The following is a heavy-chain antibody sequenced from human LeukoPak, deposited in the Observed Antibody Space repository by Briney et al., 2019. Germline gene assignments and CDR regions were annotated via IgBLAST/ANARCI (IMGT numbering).Heavy chain of an antibody. J-gene: IGHJ4*02. CDR2: ISAYNGNT. V-gene: IGHV1-18*01. Sequence: GASVKVSCKASGYTFTSYGISWVRQAPGQGLEWMGWISAYNGNTNYAQKLQGRVTMTTDTSTSTAYMELRSLRSDDTAVYYCARVPTATYDFWSGYYWVFDYWGQRTLVTVSS. CDR1: GYTFTSYG. CDR3: ARVPTATYDFWSGYYWVFDY. D-gene: IGHD3-3*01.